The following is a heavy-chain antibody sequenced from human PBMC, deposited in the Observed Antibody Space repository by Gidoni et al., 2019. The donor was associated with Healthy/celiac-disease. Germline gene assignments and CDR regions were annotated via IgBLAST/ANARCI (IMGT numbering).Heavy chain of an antibody. CDR2: IKQDGSEK. CDR1: GFTFSSYW. J-gene: IGHJ4*02. D-gene: IGHD6-19*01. Sequence: EVQLVESGGGLVQPGGSLRLSCAASGFTFSSYWMSWVRQAPGKGLEWVANIKQDGSEKYYVDSVKGRFTISRDNAKNSLYLQMNSLRAEDTAVYYCARDRVAGNLKEDYWGQGTLVTVSS. V-gene: IGHV3-7*01. CDR3: ARDRVAGNLKEDY.